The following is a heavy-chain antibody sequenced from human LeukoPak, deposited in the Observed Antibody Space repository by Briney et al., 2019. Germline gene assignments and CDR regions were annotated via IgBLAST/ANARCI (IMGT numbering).Heavy chain of an antibody. Sequence: GGSLRLSCAASGFTFSSYTMHWVRQAPGKGLEWVSAISYDGSNKYYADSVKGRFTISRDNSKNTLYLQMNSLRAEETAIYYCARERYSSSGGFDYWGQGTLVTVSS. D-gene: IGHD6-6*01. J-gene: IGHJ4*02. CDR1: GFTFSSYT. CDR2: ISYDGSNK. V-gene: IGHV3-30*04. CDR3: ARERYSSSGGFDY.